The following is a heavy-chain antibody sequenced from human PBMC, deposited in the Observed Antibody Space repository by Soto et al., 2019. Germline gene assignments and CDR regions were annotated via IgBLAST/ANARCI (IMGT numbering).Heavy chain of an antibody. D-gene: IGHD6-25*01. CDR3: AKDAAYYFDY. CDR2: ISWGSGGI. CDR1: GFTFDDYA. V-gene: IGHV3-9*01. Sequence: EVQLVESGGGLVQPGRSLRLSCAASGFTFDDYAMHWVRQAPGKGLEWVSGISWGSGGIDYADSVKGRFTISRDNAKNSLYLQMNSLRAEDTALYYCAKDAAYYFDYWGQGTLVTVSS. J-gene: IGHJ4*02.